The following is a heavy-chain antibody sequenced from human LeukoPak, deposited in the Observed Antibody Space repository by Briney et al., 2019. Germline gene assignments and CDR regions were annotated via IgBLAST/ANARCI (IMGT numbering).Heavy chain of an antibody. CDR2: IRSKAYGGTT. CDR1: GFTFGDYA. J-gene: IGHJ3*02. CDR3: TRLVVGASAFDI. V-gene: IGHV3-49*03. Sequence: GRSLRLSCTASGFTFGDYAMSWFRQAPGKGLEWVGFIRSKAYGGTTEYAASVKGRFTISRDDSKSTAYLQMNSLKTEDTAVYYCTRLVVGASAFDIWGQGTMVTVSS. D-gene: IGHD1-26*01.